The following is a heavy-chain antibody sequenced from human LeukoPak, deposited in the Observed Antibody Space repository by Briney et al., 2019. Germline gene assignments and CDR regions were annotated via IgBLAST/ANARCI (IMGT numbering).Heavy chain of an antibody. J-gene: IGHJ4*02. V-gene: IGHV3-30*18. CDR2: ISYDRSDK. CDR1: GFTFSSYG. CDR3: AKEWALYCSGGSCDPPFDY. Sequence: PGRSLRLSCAASGFTFSSYGMHWVRQAPGKGLEWVAVISYDRSDKYYADSVKGRFTIPRDNSKDTLYLQMNSLRAEDTAVYYCAKEWALYCSGGSCDPPFDYRGQGTLVTVSS. D-gene: IGHD2-15*01.